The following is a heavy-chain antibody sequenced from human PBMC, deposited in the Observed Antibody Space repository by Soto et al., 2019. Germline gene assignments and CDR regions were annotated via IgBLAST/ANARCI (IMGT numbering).Heavy chain of an antibody. D-gene: IGHD2-15*01. CDR1: GFTFSSYA. Sequence: GGSLRLSCAASGFTFSSYAMSWVRQAPGKGLEWVSAISGSGGSTYYADSVKGRFTISRDNSKNTLYLQMNSLRAEDTAVYYCAKGVVAATAGYSYGPTKYWGQGTLVTVSS. J-gene: IGHJ4*02. V-gene: IGHV3-23*01. CDR3: AKGVVAATAGYSYGPTKY. CDR2: ISGSGGST.